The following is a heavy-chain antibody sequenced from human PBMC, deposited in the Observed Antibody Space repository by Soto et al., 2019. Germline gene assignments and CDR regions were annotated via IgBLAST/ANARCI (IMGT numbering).Heavy chain of an antibody. J-gene: IGHJ5*02. CDR2: MNPNNGKT. V-gene: IGHV1-8*01. D-gene: IGHD3-16*01. CDR3: ARDFGGLYNWFDP. CDR1: GYMFTSYD. Sequence: ASVKFSCKSSGYMFTSYDINWVRQAAGQGLEWLGRMNPNNGKTDYAQKFQGRLTMTRDTSISTISMELSSLTSEDTAVYYCARDFGGLYNWFDPWGQGTLVIVSA.